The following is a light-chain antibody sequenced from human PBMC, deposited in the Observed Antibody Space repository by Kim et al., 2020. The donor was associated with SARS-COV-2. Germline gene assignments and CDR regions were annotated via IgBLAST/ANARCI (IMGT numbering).Light chain of an antibody. V-gene: IGKV3-11*01. Sequence: LSPGESAALSCMASQTVATDLAWYQQKPGQPPRLLIFDAVNRASGIPARFSGSGSGTDFTLTISSLGPEDVAIYYCLQRWRWPLTFGGGTKVDIK. CDR2: DAV. J-gene: IGKJ4*01. CDR3: LQRWRWPLT. CDR1: QTVATD.